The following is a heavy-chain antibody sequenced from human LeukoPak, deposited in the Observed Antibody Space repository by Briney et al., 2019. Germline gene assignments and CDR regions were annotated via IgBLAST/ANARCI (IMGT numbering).Heavy chain of an antibody. Sequence: GASVKVSCKASGYTFTGYYMHWVRQAPGQGLEWMGWINPNSGGTNSAQRFQGRVTMTGDTSISTAYMELSRLRSDDTAVYYCARVYCNNARCYIGDFDYWGQGTLVTVSS. CDR1: GYTFTGYY. V-gene: IGHV1-2*02. D-gene: IGHD2-2*02. CDR2: INPNSGGT. J-gene: IGHJ4*02. CDR3: ARVYCNNARCYIGDFDY.